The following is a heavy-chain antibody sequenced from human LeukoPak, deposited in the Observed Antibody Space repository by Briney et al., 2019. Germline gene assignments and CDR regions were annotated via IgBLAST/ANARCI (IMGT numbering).Heavy chain of an antibody. J-gene: IGHJ3*02. CDR1: GGTFSSYT. CDR3: ARDLAATDAFDI. D-gene: IGHD2-15*01. V-gene: IGHV1-69*04. CDR2: IIPILGIA. Sequence: GASVKVSCKASGGTFSSYTISWVRQAPGQGLEWMGRIIPILGIANYAQKFQGRVTITADKSTSIAYMKLSSLRSEDTAVYYCARDLAATDAFDIWGQGTMVTVSS.